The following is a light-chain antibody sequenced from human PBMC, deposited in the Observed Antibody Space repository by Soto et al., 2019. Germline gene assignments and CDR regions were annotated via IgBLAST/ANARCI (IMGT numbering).Light chain of an antibody. CDR3: QQYGSSGT. J-gene: IGKJ1*01. CDR1: QSVSNNY. V-gene: IGKV3-20*01. Sequence: ELVLTQSPASLSLSPGKRATLSCRASQSVSNNYLAWYQQKPGQAPRLLIYGASNRATGIPDRFSGSGSGTDFTLTISRLEPEDFAVYYCQQYGSSGTFGQGTKVDIK. CDR2: GAS.